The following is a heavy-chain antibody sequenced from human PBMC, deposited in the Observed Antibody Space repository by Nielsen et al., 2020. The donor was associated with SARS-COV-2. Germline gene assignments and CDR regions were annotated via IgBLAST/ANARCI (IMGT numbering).Heavy chain of an antibody. CDR3: ARDPHIVVAVAATRLYYYGMDV. CDR2: INSDGSST. D-gene: IGHD2-15*01. Sequence: WIRQPPGKGLVWVSRINSDGSSTSYADSVKGRFTISRDNAKNTLYLQMNSLRAEDTAVYYCARDPHIVVAVAATRLYYYGMDVWGQGTTVTVSS. J-gene: IGHJ6*02. V-gene: IGHV3-74*01.